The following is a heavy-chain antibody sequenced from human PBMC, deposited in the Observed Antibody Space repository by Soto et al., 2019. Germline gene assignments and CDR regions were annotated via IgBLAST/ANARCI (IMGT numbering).Heavy chain of an antibody. CDR3: ARGRYYDFWSGYLNWFDP. D-gene: IGHD3-3*01. CDR2: INHSGST. Sequence: PSETLSLTCAVYGGSFGGYYWSWIRQPPGKGLEWIGEINHSGSTNYNPSLKSRVTISVDTSKNQFSLRLSSVTAADTAVYYCARGRYYDFWSGYLNWFDPWGQGTLVTVSS. CDR1: GGSFGGYY. V-gene: IGHV4-34*01. J-gene: IGHJ5*02.